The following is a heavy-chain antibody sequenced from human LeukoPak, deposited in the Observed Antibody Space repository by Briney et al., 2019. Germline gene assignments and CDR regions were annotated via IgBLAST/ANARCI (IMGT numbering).Heavy chain of an antibody. CDR2: IYYSGGT. Sequence: SETLSLTCTVSGGSISSSSYYWGWIRQPPGKGLERIGSIYYSGGTYYNPSLKSRVTISVDTSKNQFSLKLSSVTAADTAVYYCACIAAAGKNFDYWGQGTLVTVSS. CDR1: GGSISSSSYY. V-gene: IGHV4-39*01. J-gene: IGHJ4*02. D-gene: IGHD6-13*01. CDR3: ACIAAAGKNFDY.